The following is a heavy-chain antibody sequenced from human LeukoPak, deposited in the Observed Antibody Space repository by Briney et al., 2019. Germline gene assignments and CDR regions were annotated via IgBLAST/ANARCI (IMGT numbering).Heavy chain of an antibody. V-gene: IGHV3-15*01. CDR2: IKSKTDGGTT. J-gene: IGHJ3*02. CDR1: GFTFTNYW. CDR3: TSGAFDI. Sequence: GGSLKLSCAVSGFTFTNYWMHWVRQAPGKGLEWVGRIKSKTDGGTTDYAAHGKGRFTISSDDSTNTLYLNMNSLKTEAQALYYCTSGAFDICGQGTMVTVSS.